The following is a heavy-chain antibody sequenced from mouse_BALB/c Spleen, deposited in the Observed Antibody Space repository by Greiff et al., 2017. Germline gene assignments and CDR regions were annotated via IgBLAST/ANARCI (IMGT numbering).Heavy chain of an antibody. V-gene: IGHV5-6*01. CDR3: ARLGNYWYFDV. J-gene: IGHJ1*01. D-gene: IGHD2-1*01. CDR2: ISSGGSYT. CDR1: GFTFSSYG. Sequence: EVQRVESGGDLVKPGGSLKLSCAASGFTFSSYGMSWVRQTPDKRLEWVATISSGGSYTYYPDSVKGRFTISRDNAKNTLYLQMSSLKSEDTAMYYCARLGNYWYFDVWGAGTTVTVSS.